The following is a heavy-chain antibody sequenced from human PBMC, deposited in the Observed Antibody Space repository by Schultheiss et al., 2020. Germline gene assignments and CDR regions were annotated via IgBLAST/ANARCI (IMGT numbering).Heavy chain of an antibody. J-gene: IGHJ6*02. CDR2: IWYDGSNK. CDR1: GFTFSSYG. V-gene: IGHV3-33*01. Sequence: GESLKISCAASGFTFSSYGMHWVRQAPGKGLEWVAVIWYDGSNKYYADSVKGRFTISRDNSKNTLYLQMNSLRAEDTAVYYCARDVIMTTVTSYYGMDVWGQGTTVTVSS. D-gene: IGHD4-17*01. CDR3: ARDVIMTTVTSYYGMDV.